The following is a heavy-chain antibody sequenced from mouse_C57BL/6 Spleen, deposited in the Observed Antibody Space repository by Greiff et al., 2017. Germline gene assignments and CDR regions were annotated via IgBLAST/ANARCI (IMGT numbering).Heavy chain of an antibody. CDR1: GFTFSDFY. CDR3: ARGDWDGWYFDV. Sequence: EVTLVESGGGLVQSGRSLRLSCATSGFTFSDFYMEWVRQAPGKGLEWIAASRNKANDYTTEYSASVKGRFIVSRDTSQSILYLQMNALRAEDTAIYYCARGDWDGWYFDVWGTGTTVTVSS. J-gene: IGHJ1*03. D-gene: IGHD4-1*01. CDR2: SRNKANDYTT. V-gene: IGHV7-1*01.